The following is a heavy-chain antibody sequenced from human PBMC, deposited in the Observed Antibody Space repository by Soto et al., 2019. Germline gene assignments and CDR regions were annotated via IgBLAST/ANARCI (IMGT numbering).Heavy chain of an antibody. CDR2: VYYSGNA. CDR3: ARQRHFFEESSGNYASPDAFDI. CDR1: GGSITSGYY. J-gene: IGHJ3*02. V-gene: IGHV4-39*01. D-gene: IGHD3-22*01. Sequence: SETLSLTCSVSGGSITSGYYWGWIRQPPGKGLEWIGSVYYSGNAYYSPSLKSRVTLSVDTSNNHFSVKLSSVTAADTAVYYCARQRHFFEESSGNYASPDAFDIWGHGTLVTVSS.